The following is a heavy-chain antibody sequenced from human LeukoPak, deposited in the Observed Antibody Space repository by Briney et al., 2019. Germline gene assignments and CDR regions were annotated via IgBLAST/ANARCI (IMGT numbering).Heavy chain of an antibody. D-gene: IGHD1-26*01. Sequence: EASVKVSCKTSGYTFTSYYIHWVRQAPGQGLEWMGIINPSSGATNYAQKFQGRVTMTRDTSTSTVYKELSSQTSEDTAVYYCARATNFYYYYGMDVWGQGTTVTVSS. V-gene: IGHV1-46*01. CDR2: INPSSGAT. J-gene: IGHJ6*02. CDR3: ARATNFYYYYGMDV. CDR1: GYTFTSYY.